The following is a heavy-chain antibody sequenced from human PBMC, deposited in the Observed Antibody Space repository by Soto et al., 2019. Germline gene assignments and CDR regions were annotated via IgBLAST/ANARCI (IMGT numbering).Heavy chain of an antibody. J-gene: IGHJ4*02. CDR2: IHSSGNS. D-gene: IGHD7-27*01. V-gene: IGHV4-59*01. CDR1: GGSISGYY. CDR3: ARGGGLTPNFDY. Sequence: SETLSLTCTVSGGSISGYYWSWIRQPPGKGLEWIGYIHSSGNSNYNPSLKSRVTASADTSKNQFSLNLKSVTAADTAVYYCARGGGLTPNFDYWGQGTLVTVS.